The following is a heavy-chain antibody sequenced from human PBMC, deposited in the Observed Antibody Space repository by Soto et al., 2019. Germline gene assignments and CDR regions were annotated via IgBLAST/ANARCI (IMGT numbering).Heavy chain of an antibody. J-gene: IGHJ3*02. CDR1: GGSISSGGYS. Sequence: SETLSLTCAVSGGSISSGGYSWSWIRQPPGKGLEWIGYIYHSGSTYYNPSLKSRVTISVDRSKNQFSLKLSSVTAADTAVYYCARVPMVRGVIAFDIWGQGTMVTVSS. CDR3: ARVPMVRGVIAFDI. V-gene: IGHV4-30-2*01. CDR2: IYHSGST. D-gene: IGHD3-10*01.